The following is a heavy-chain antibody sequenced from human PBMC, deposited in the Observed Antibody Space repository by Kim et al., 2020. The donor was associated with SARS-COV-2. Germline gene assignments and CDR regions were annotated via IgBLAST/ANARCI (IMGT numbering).Heavy chain of an antibody. V-gene: IGHV3-48*04. D-gene: IGHD3-16*01. J-gene: IGHJ3*02. CDR1: GFTFSSYS. Sequence: GGSLRLSCATSGFTFSSYSMNWVRQAPGKGLEWVSHVSGSGTTTKYADSVKGRFTISRDNAKNSLYQQMSGLSAEDTAVYDCVRENYGAFDIWGQGAMVT. CDR3: VRENYGAFDI. CDR2: VSGSGTTT.